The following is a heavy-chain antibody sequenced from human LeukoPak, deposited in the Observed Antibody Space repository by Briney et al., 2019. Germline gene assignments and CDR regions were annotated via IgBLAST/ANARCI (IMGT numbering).Heavy chain of an antibody. CDR1: GFTFKNYW. V-gene: IGHV3-74*01. Sequence: GGPLRLSCAASGFTFKNYWMHWVRQAPGKGPVWVSRINDDGSGTGYADSVKGRFTISRDDAKSTLYLQMNSLRAEDTAVYYCVRGGASTWSWGQGTLVTVSS. J-gene: IGHJ5*02. CDR2: INDDGSGT. CDR3: VRGGASTWS. D-gene: IGHD2-15*01.